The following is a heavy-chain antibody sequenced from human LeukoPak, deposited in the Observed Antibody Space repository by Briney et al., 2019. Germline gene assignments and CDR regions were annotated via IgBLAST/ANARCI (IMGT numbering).Heavy chain of an antibody. CDR3: AREHYYDSSGSQGFDP. D-gene: IGHD3-22*01. V-gene: IGHV4-59*01. J-gene: IGHJ5*02. Sequence: SVTLSLTCTVSGGSISSYYWSWIRQPPGKGLEWIGYIYDSGSTNYNPSLKSRVTISVDTSKNQFSLKLSSVTAADTAVYYCAREHYYDSSGSQGFDPWGQGTLVTVSS. CDR1: GGSISSYY. CDR2: IYDSGST.